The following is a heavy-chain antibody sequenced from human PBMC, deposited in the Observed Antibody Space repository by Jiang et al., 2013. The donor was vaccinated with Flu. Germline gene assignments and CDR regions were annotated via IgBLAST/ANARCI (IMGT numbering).Heavy chain of an antibody. CDR2: IDPIDSYS. D-gene: IGHD1-1*01. V-gene: IGHV5-10-1*01. CDR1: GYSFTNYW. J-gene: IGHJ5*02. Sequence: GAEVKKPGESLRISCQGFGYSFTNYWISWVRQMPGKGLEWMGRIDPIDSYSNYNPSFQGHINISTDNSISTAYLQWSSLKASDTAMYYCARHNGASAHQRSLPGNNWFDPWGQGTLVTVSS. CDR3: ARHNGASAHQRSLPGNNWFDP.